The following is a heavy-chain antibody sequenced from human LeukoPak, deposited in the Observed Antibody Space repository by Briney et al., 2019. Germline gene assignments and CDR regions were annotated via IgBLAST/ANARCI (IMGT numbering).Heavy chain of an antibody. CDR1: GIPFSDYY. CDR3: AAGTAADY. J-gene: IGHJ4*02. V-gene: IGHV3-11*03. Sequence: GGSLGLSCVVSGIPFSDYYMSWIRQAPGKGLEWISYISSSSSYTDYADSVKGRFTISRDNAKNVLYLQMNSLRVEDTAVYYCAAGTAADYWGLGTLVAVSS. D-gene: IGHD6-13*01. CDR2: ISSSSSYT.